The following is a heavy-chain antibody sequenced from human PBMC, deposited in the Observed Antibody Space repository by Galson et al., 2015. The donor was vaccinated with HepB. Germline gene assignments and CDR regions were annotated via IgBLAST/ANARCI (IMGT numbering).Heavy chain of an antibody. CDR2: IKSKTDGGTT. CDR3: TTEAPSLYDFWSGSLDFDY. CDR1: GFTFSNAW. Sequence: SLRLSCAASGFTFSNAWMSWVRQAPGKGLEWVGRIKSKTDGGTTDYAAPVKGRFTISRDESKNTLYLQMNSLKTEDTAVYYCTTEAPSLYDFWSGSLDFDYWGQGTLVTVSS. J-gene: IGHJ4*02. D-gene: IGHD3-3*01. V-gene: IGHV3-15*01.